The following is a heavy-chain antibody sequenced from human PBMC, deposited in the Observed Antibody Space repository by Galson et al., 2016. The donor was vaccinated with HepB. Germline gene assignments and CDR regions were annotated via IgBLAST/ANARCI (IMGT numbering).Heavy chain of an antibody. J-gene: IGHJ5*02. V-gene: IGHV1-18*01. CDR3: ARDSVDFWRDYHDYDH. Sequence: SVKVSCKASGYSFTSYGITWIRQAPGQGLEWVAWISGYNENTHYAQKLQGRVTLTTDTSTSTAYMELRSLRSDDTAVYYCARDSVDFWRDYHDYDHWGQGTLVTVSS. CDR2: ISGYNENT. D-gene: IGHD3-3*01. CDR1: GYSFTSYG.